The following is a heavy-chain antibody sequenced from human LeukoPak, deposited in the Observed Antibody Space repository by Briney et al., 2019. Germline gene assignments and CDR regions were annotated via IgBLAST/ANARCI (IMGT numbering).Heavy chain of an antibody. J-gene: IGHJ4*02. CDR2: INPNSGGT. D-gene: IGHD6-13*01. CDR1: GYTFTGYY. V-gene: IGHV1-2*02. CDR3: ARGRSNRYSDRYFDY. Sequence: ASVKVSCKASGYTFTGYYMHWVRQAPGQGLEWMGWINPNSGGTNYAQKFQGRVTMTRNTSISTAYMELSRLRSDDTAVYYCARGRSNRYSDRYFDYWGQGTLVPVSS.